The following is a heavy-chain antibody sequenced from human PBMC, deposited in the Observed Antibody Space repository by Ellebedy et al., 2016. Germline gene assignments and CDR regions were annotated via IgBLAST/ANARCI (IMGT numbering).Heavy chain of an antibody. CDR2: LYSGGTI. CDR3: AKGNAIPGPEPLDY. CDR1: GFTVSGNY. J-gene: IGHJ4*02. V-gene: IGHV3-66*01. Sequence: GESLKISCAASGFTVSGNYMSWVRQAPGKGLEWVSTLYSGGTILYAAAVKGRFTISRDNSKNKLYLQMNSLTVEDTAVYYCAKGNAIPGPEPLDYWGQGTLVTVSS. D-gene: IGHD1-14*01.